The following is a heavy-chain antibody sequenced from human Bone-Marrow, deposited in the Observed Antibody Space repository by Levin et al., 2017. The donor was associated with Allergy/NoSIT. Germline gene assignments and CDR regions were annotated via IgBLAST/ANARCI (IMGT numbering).Heavy chain of an antibody. CDR3: ARDGGRGHSDYGLTILDY. V-gene: IGHV3-7*01. Sequence: TGGSLRLSCAASGFTFSNFWMNWVRQAPGKRLEWVANINQDGSEKYYADSVSGRFTISRDNARNSLYLQMNTLRPEDTAVYYCARDGGRGHSDYGLTILDYWGQVTLVTVSS. D-gene: IGHD5-12*01. J-gene: IGHJ4*02. CDR1: GFTFSNFW. CDR2: INQDGSEK.